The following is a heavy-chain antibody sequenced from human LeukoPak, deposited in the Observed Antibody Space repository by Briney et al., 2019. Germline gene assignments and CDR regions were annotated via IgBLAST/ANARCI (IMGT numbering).Heavy chain of an antibody. CDR3: ANFDY. J-gene: IGHJ4*02. V-gene: IGHV4-39*01. CDR1: GGSISSSGYF. Sequence: SETLSLTCTVSGGSISSSGYFWGWIRQPPGKGLEWIGTIYYSGNTYYNPSLKSRVTISIDTSKNQFSLKLNSVTAADTAVYYCANFDYWGQGTLVTVSS. CDR2: IYYSGNT.